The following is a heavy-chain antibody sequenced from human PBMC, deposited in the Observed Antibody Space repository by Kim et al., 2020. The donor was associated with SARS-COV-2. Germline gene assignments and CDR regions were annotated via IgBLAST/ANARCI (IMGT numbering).Heavy chain of an antibody. CDR1: GFTFSGSA. V-gene: IGHV3-73*01. J-gene: IGHJ2*01. CDR3: IRPSGYANFDL. CDR2: IRSKANSYAT. D-gene: IGHD5-12*01. Sequence: GGSLRLSCAASGFTFSGSAMHWVRQASGKGLEWVGRIRSKANSYATAYAASVKGRFTISRDDSKNTAYLQMNSLKTEDTAVYYCIRPSGYANFDLWGRGTLVTVSS.